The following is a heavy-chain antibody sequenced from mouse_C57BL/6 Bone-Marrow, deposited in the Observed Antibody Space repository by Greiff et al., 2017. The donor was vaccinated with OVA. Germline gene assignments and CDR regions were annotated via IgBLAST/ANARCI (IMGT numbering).Heavy chain of an antibody. CDR3: TSYDYDPPFAY. D-gene: IGHD2-4*01. V-gene: IGHV14-4*01. CDR2: IDPENGDT. Sequence: EVQLQQSGAELVRPGASVKLSCTASGFNIKDDYMHWVKQRPEQGLEWIGWIDPENGDTEYASKFQGKATITADTSSNPAYLQLSSLTSEDTAVYYCTSYDYDPPFAYWGQGTLVTVSA. CDR1: GFNIKDDY. J-gene: IGHJ3*01.